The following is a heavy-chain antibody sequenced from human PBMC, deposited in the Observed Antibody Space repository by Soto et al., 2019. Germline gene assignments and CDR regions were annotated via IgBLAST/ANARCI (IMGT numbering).Heavy chain of an antibody. Sequence: PGGSLRLSCAASGFTFNSYSMNWVRQAPGKGLEWVSSMSRSSRYIYYADSVEGRFTISRDNARNSVYLQMNSLRAEDTAVYYCARDGGVAATLANYFDYWGQGTLVTVSS. D-gene: IGHD2-15*01. CDR3: ARDGGVAATLANYFDY. CDR2: MSRSSRYI. J-gene: IGHJ4*02. V-gene: IGHV3-21*01. CDR1: GFTFNSYS.